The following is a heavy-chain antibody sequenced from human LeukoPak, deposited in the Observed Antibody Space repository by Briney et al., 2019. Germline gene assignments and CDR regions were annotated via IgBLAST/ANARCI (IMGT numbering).Heavy chain of an antibody. Sequence: SETLSLTCTVSGGSISSGDYYWSWIRQPPGKGLEWIGYIYYSGSTYYNPSLKSRVTISVDTSKNQFSLKLSSVTAADTAVYYCAREWKGYGNWFDPWGQGTLVTVSS. CDR1: GGSISSGDYY. V-gene: IGHV4-30-4*02. CDR3: AREWKGYGNWFDP. J-gene: IGHJ5*02. D-gene: IGHD1-1*01. CDR2: IYYSGST.